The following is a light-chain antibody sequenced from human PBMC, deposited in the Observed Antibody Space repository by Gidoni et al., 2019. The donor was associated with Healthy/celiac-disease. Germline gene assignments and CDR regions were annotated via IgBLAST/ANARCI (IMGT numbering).Light chain of an antibody. Sequence: SYELTQPPSVSVSPGQTASITCSGDKLGDKYACWYQQKPGQSPVLVIYQDSKRPSGIPERFSGSNSGNTATLTISGTQAMDEADYYCQAWDSRTGKVVFGGGTKLTVL. V-gene: IGLV3-1*01. CDR2: QDS. CDR1: KLGDKY. CDR3: QAWDSRTGKVV. J-gene: IGLJ2*01.